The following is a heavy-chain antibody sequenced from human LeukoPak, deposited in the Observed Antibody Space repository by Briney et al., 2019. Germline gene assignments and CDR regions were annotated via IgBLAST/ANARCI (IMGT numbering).Heavy chain of an antibody. V-gene: IGHV1-18*01. CDR3: ARDWDAMNNCFDP. Sequence: ASVKVSCKASGYTFTNYGISWVRQAPGQGHEWMGWISTNSDIRTYAQTLQGRFTMTTDTATNTAYMELNNLTFDDTAVYYCARDWDAMNNCFDPWGQGTPVTVSS. CDR2: ISTNSDIR. CDR1: GYTFTNYG. D-gene: IGHD1-26*01. J-gene: IGHJ5*02.